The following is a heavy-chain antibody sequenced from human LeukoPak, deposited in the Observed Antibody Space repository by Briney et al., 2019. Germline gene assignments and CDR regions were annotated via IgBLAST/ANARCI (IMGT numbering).Heavy chain of an antibody. CDR3: ARMSGIVVVPAGGCTNGVCYAYMDV. V-gene: IGHV1-69*05. CDR2: INPIFGTA. J-gene: IGHJ6*03. CDR1: VGAFIIYA. Sequence: SVTVSFKASVGAFIIYAISWVRQAPGQGGEWMGGINPIFGTANYAQKFQGRVTITTDEARSTAYMELSSLRSEDTAVYYCARMSGIVVVPAGGCTNGVCYAYMDVWGKGTTVTVSS. D-gene: IGHD2-8*01.